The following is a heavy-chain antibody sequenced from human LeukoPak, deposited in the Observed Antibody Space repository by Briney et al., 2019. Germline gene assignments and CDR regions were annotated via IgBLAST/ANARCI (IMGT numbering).Heavy chain of an antibody. J-gene: IGHJ4*02. CDR1: GASLSVSGRN. V-gene: IGHV4-39*01. CDR3: ARMNYGSGSYLDY. D-gene: IGHD3-10*01. Sequence: PSETLSLTCTVSGASLSVSGRNWGWVRQPPGKGPEWIASIYYSGSTYYSPSLESRVTMSVDTSKNQFSLKLSSVTAADTAVYYCARMNYGSGSYLDYWGQGTLVTVSS. CDR2: IYYSGST.